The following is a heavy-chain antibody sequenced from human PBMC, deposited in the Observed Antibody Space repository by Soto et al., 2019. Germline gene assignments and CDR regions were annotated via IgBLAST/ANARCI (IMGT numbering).Heavy chain of an antibody. V-gene: IGHV3-30*18. CDR3: AKSLVVEMVAATCDY. D-gene: IGHD2-15*01. J-gene: IGHJ4*02. Sequence: GGSLRLSCAASGFTFSSYGMHWVRQAPGKGLEWVAVISYDGSNKYYADSVKGRFTISRDNSKNTLYLQMNSLRAEDTAVYYCAKSLVVEMVAATCDYWGQGTLVTVSS. CDR1: GFTFSSYG. CDR2: ISYDGSNK.